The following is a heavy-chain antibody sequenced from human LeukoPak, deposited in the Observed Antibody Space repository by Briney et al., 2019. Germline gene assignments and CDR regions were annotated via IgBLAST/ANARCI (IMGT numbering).Heavy chain of an antibody. D-gene: IGHD6-19*01. CDR2: IYHSGST. J-gene: IGHJ3*02. CDR3: ARLQWLVKNAFDI. Sequence: SETLSLTCTVSGGSISSSNWWSWVRQPPGKGLEWIGEIYHSGSTNYNPSLKSRVTISVDKSKNQFSLKLSSVTAADTAVYYCARLQWLVKNAFDIWGQGTMVTVSS. V-gene: IGHV4-4*02. CDR1: GGSISSSNW.